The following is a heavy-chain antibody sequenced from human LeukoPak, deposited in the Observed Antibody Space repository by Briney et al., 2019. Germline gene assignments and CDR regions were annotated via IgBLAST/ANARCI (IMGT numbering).Heavy chain of an antibody. J-gene: IGHJ4*02. Sequence: GGSLRLSCAASGFSTSSYWTQWVRQAPGGGLVCVSRIISDGGSTTYADSKNGRFIFSRDNAKTTLYQKMDMLSAEDTAMYYSARVTGSYYSLGYWGQGTLVTVSS. CDR2: IISDGGST. V-gene: IGHV3-74*01. CDR3: ARVTGSYYSLGY. CDR1: GFSTSSYW. D-gene: IGHD3-10*01.